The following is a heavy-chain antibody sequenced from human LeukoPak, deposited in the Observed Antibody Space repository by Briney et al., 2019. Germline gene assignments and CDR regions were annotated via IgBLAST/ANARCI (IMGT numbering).Heavy chain of an antibody. CDR2: INPNSGGT. J-gene: IGHJ4*02. V-gene: IGHV1-2*02. D-gene: IGHD3-10*01. CDR1: GYTFTGYY. CDR3: ARDRYYYGSGSYPDY. Sequence: ASVKDSSKASGYTFTGYYMHWVRQAPGQGLEWMGWINPNSGGTNYAQKFQGRVTMTRDTSISTAYMELSRLRSDDTAVYYCARDRYYYGSGSYPDYWGQGTLVTVSS.